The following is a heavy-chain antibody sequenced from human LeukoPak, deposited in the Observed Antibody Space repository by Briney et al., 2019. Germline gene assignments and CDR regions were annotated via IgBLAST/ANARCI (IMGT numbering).Heavy chain of an antibody. CDR3: ARELAVIPDYFDY. CDR2: INTNTRNP. D-gene: IGHD4-11*01. V-gene: IGHV7-4-1*02. Sequence: ASVKVSCTASGYTFTSFAMNWVRQVAGQWREWMGWINTNTRNPTYAQGFTGRFVFSLDTSVSTAYLQISSLKAEDTAVYYCARELAVIPDYFDYWGQGTLVTVSS. CDR1: GYTFTSFA. J-gene: IGHJ4*02.